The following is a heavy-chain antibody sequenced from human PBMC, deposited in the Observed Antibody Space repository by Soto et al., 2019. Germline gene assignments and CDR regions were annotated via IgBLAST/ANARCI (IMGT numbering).Heavy chain of an antibody. D-gene: IGHD4-17*01. Sequence: QVQLVESGGGVVQPGRSLRLSCAASGFTFSSYGMHWVRQAPGKGLEWVAVIWYDGSNKYYADSVKGRFTISRDNSKNTLYLQMNSLRAEDTAVYYCARGTGYGDKPNFLDYWGQGTLVTVSS. V-gene: IGHV3-33*01. CDR2: IWYDGSNK. CDR3: ARGTGYGDKPNFLDY. CDR1: GFTFSSYG. J-gene: IGHJ4*02.